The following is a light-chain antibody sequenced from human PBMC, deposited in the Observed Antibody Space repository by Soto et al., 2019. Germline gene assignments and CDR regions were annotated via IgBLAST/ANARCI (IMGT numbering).Light chain of an antibody. CDR2: DAS. V-gene: IGKV1-33*01. J-gene: IGKJ3*01. CDR1: QDISNY. CDR3: QQYDDLPLT. Sequence: DIQMTQSPSSLSASVGDRVTITCQASQDISNYLNWYQQKPGQAPKLLIYDASTLETGVPSRFSGSGSRTDFTLTISSLQPEDIATYYCQQYDDLPLTFGPGTKVDIK.